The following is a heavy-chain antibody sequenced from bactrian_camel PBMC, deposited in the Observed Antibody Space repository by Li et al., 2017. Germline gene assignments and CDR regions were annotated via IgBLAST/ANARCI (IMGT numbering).Heavy chain of an antibody. J-gene: IGHJ4*01. D-gene: IGHD2*01. Sequence: HVQLVESGGGLVQPGGSLRLPCTASGLSYSAYLVGWFRQAPGKGREGVSCITWSGKTTSYHDSVKGRFTISQDKDKNMLYLQMDSLKLEDTATYYCAAGAFEGHYGGPNYCEAHAINDHSYWGQGTQVTVS. CDR1: GLSYSAYL. CDR2: ITWSGKTT. V-gene: IGHV3S60*01. CDR3: AAGAFEGHYGGPNYCEAHAINDHSY.